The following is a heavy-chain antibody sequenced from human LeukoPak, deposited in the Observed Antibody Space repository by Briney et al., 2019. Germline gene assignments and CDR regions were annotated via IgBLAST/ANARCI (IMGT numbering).Heavy chain of an antibody. CDR3: AANSADYNTLGSSYKV. D-gene: IGHD3-10*01. V-gene: IGHV4-34*01. CDR1: GGSFSGYY. CDR2: INHSGST. Sequence: SETLSLTCAVYGGSFSGYYWSWIRQPPGKGLEWIGEINHSGSTNYNPPLKSRVTISVDTSKNQFSLKLNSVTAADTAVFYCAANSADYNTLGSSYKVWGQGTLVTVSS. J-gene: IGHJ4*02.